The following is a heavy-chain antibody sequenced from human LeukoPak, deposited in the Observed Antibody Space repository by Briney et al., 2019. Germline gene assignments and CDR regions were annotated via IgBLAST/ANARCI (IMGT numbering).Heavy chain of an antibody. CDR1: GFTFSSYW. V-gene: IGHV3-7*01. J-gene: IGHJ4*02. D-gene: IGHD3-16*01. CDR3: ARVREYVGFDY. CDR2: IKQDGSEK. Sequence: GGSLRLSCGASGFTFSSYWMSWVRQAPGKGLEWVANIKQDGSEKYYVDSGKGRFTISRDNAKNSLYLQMNSLGAEDTAVYCCARVREYVGFDYWGQGTLVTVSS.